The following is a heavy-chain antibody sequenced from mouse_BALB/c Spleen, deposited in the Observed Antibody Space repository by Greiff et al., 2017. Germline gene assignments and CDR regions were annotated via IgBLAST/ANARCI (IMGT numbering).Heavy chain of an antibody. D-gene: IGHD1-1*01. CDR2: IWTGGGT. J-gene: IGHJ4*01. V-gene: IGHV2-9-2*01. Sequence: QVQLKESGPGLVAPSETLSISCTASGFSLTSYDIGWIRQTPGKGLEWLGAIWTGGGTNYNSAFMYRLSISKDNSKSQVFLKMNSLQTDDTAIYYCVREITTPMDYWGQGTSVTVSS. CDR1: GFSLTSYD. CDR3: VREITTPMDY.